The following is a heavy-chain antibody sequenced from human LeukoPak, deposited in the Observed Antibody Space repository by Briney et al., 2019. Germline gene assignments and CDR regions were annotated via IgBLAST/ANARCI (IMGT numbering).Heavy chain of an antibody. CDR1: GGSISSSSYC. CDR2: IYYSGTT. D-gene: IGHD3-10*01. V-gene: IGHV4-39*07. J-gene: IGHJ5*02. Sequence: PSETLSLTCNVSGGSISSSSYCWGWVRQPPGKGLEWIGNIYYSGTTYYNPSLKSRVTISVYTSNNQFSLKLSSVTAADTAVYYCARVNTLIRGIGWFDPWGQGILVTVSS. CDR3: ARVNTLIRGIGWFDP.